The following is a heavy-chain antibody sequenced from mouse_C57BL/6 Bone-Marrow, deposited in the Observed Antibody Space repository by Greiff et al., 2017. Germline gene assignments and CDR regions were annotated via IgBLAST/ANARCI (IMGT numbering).Heavy chain of an antibody. CDR3: ARRGITTVVATVDYAMDD. J-gene: IGHJ4*01. Sequence: DVKLQESGGGLVQPGGSLKLSCAASGIAFSRYWMRWVRRVPGIGLEWIGEITPDSSTINYAPSLKDQFIISRDNAKNTLYLKISKVRSEDTALDYCARRGITTVVATVDYAMDDWGQGTSVTVSS. CDR2: ITPDSSTI. D-gene: IGHD1-1*01. CDR1: GIAFSRYW. V-gene: IGHV4-1*01.